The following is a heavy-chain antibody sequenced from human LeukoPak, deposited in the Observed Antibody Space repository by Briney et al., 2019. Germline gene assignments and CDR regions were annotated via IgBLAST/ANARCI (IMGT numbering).Heavy chain of an antibody. J-gene: IGHJ4*02. Sequence: ASVKVSCKASGYTFTSYYMHWMRQAPGQGPEWMGIVNPRGGSTDYAQKFQGRITMTSDTSTSTVYMELNSLRSDDTAVYFCARVGSAAATADYWGQGTLVTVSS. CDR2: VNPRGGST. V-gene: IGHV1-46*01. D-gene: IGHD6-25*01. CDR3: ARVGSAAATADY. CDR1: GYTFTSYY.